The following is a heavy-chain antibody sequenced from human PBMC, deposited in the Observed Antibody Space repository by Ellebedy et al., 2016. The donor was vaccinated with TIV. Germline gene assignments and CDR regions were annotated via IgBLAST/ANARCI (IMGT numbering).Heavy chain of an antibody. J-gene: IGHJ5*02. V-gene: IGHV3-11*01. CDR1: GFTFSDYY. Sequence: GGSLRLSCAASGFTFSDYYMSRIRQAPGKGLEWISDISSSGTTIYYADPVKGRFTIPRDNAKNSLYLHMNSLIAEDMAVYYCSREARFKDHKHNCFAPWGQGTLVTVSS. CDR2: ISSSGTTI. D-gene: IGHD1-26*01. CDR3: SREARFKDHKHNCFAP.